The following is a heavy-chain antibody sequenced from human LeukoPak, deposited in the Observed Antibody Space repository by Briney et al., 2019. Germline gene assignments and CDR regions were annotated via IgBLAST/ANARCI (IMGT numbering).Heavy chain of an antibody. CDR1: GYTFTSYG. CDR2: ISAYNGNT. J-gene: IGHJ4*02. CDR3: ARQVRTTEYFDY. D-gene: IGHD1-7*01. Sequence: ASVKVSCKASGYTFTSYGISWVRQAPGQGLEWMGWISAYNGNTNYAQKLQGRVTMTTDTSTSTAYMELRSLRSDDTAVCYCARQVRTTEYFDYWGQGTLVTVSS. V-gene: IGHV1-18*01.